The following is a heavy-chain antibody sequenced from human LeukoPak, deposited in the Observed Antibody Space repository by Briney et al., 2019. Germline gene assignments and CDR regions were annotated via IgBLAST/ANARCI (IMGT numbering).Heavy chain of an antibody. J-gene: IGHJ5*02. Sequence: SQTLSLTCTVSGDSISSGTYYWGWIRQPAGKGLEWIGRVYSSGSTNYNPSLKSRVTISIDTSKNQFSLKLSSVTAADTATYYCARGVGSSSSNWFDPWGQGTLVTVSS. D-gene: IGHD6-6*01. CDR1: GDSISSGTYY. V-gene: IGHV4-61*02. CDR2: VYSSGST. CDR3: ARGVGSSSSNWFDP.